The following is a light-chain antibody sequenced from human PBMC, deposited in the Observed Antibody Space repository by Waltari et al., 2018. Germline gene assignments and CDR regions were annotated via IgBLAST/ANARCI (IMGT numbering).Light chain of an antibody. Sequence: DIQMTQSPSSLPASVGDKVTITCRASQGISSWLAWYQQKPGKATKLLIYAESSLQSGVTSRFCSSGSGTDYTLTIISLQPADFATHYCQQGYNTPYSFGQGTKVEIK. CDR2: AES. V-gene: IGKV1-12*01. CDR3: QQGYNTPYS. CDR1: QGISSW. J-gene: IGKJ2*03.